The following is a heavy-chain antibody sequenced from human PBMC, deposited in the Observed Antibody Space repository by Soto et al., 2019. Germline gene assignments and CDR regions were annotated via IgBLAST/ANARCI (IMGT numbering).Heavy chain of an antibody. J-gene: IGHJ4*02. CDR2: IYHTGTT. CDR3: ARGTWATRFDY. Sequence: SETLSLTCAVSGDSISSYNWWTWVRQPPGKGLEWIGEIYHTGTTNYNPSLKSRITISVDTSKNQFSLKLNSVTAADTAVYYCARGTWATRFDYWGQGTLVTVSS. CDR1: GDSISSYNW. D-gene: IGHD1-7*01. V-gene: IGHV4-4*02.